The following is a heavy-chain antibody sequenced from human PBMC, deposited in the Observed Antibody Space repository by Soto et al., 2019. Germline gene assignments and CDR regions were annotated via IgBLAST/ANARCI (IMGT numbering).Heavy chain of an antibody. Sequence: SESLSLTCTVSGGSLSDYYWTWFRQHPGKGLEWIGYIHYSGSTNYNPSLKSRVTISVDTSKNQFSLKLRSVTAADTAMYHCARGGIAARKGRWFDPWGQGAPVTVSS. CDR2: IHYSGST. CDR1: GGSLSDYY. V-gene: IGHV4-59*01. CDR3: ARGGIAARKGRWFDP. D-gene: IGHD6-6*01. J-gene: IGHJ5*02.